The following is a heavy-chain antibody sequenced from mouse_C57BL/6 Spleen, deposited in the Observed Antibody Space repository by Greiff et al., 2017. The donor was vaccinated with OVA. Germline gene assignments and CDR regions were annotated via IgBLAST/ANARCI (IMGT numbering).Heavy chain of an antibody. D-gene: IGHD1-1*01. J-gene: IGHJ1*03. CDR2: INPYNGGT. CDR3: ARKVIYYGSSYWYFDV. CDR1: GYTFTDYY. Sequence: EVQLQQSGPVLVKPGASVKMSCKASGYTFTDYYMNWVKQSHGKSLEWIGVINPYNGGTSYNQKFKGKATLTVDKSSSTAYMELNSLTSEDSAVYYCARKVIYYGSSYWYFDVWGTGTTVTVSS. V-gene: IGHV1-19*01.